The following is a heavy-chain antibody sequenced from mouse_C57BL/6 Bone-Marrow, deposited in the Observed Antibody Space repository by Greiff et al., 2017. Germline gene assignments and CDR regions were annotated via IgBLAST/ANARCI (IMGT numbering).Heavy chain of an antibody. CDR2: IYPGGGYT. D-gene: IGHD3-2*02. J-gene: IGHJ3*01. V-gene: IGHV1-63*01. Sequence: QVQLQQSGAELVRPGTSVKMSCKASGYTFTNYWIGWAKQRPGHGLEWIGDIYPGGGYTNYNEKFKGKATLTADKSSSTAYMQFSSLTSEDSAIXYCARKGIDSSGPGWFAYWGQGTLVTVSA. CDR1: GYTFTNYW. CDR3: ARKGIDSSGPGWFAY.